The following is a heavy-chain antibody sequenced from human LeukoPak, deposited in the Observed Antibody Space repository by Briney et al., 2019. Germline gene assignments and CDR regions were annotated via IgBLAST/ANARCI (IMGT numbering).Heavy chain of an antibody. J-gene: IGHJ2*01. CDR2: INPNSGGT. CDR1: VDTFTAYY. V-gene: IGHV1-2*02. CDR3: ARNSSGWYGYFDL. D-gene: IGHD6-25*01. Sequence: ASLKVSSMASVDTFTAYYTHWVRQAPGQGREWMGWINPNSGGTNYAQKFQGRVNMTRDTSISTAYMELSRLRSDDTAVYYCARNSSGWYGYFDLWGRGTLVTVSS.